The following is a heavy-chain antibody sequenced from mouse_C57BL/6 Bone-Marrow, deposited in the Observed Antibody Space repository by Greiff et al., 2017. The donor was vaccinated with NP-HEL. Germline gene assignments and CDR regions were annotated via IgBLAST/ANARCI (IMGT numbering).Heavy chain of an antibody. CDR1: GFTFSSYA. J-gene: IGHJ4*01. D-gene: IGHD1-1*01. CDR3: ARDPLYAAMDY. Sequence: DVKLVESGGGLVKPGGSLKLSCAASGFTFSSYAMSWVRQTPEKRLEWVATISDGGSYTYYPDNVKGRFTISRDNAKNNLYLQMSHLKSEDTAMYYCARDPLYAAMDYWGQGTSVTVSS. V-gene: IGHV5-4*01. CDR2: ISDGGSYT.